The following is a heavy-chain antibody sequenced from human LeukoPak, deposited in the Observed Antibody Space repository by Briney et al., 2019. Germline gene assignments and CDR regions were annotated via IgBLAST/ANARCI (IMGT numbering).Heavy chain of an antibody. J-gene: IGHJ4*02. CDR3: ARASYGDYNFDY. Sequence: SETLSLTCTVSGDSISSYYWSWIRQPAGKGQEWIGRLYTSGSTNYNPSLKSRVTMSIDTSKNQFSLKLSSVTAADTALYYCARASYGDYNFDYWGQGTLVTVSS. D-gene: IGHD4-17*01. CDR2: LYTSGST. CDR1: GDSISSYY. V-gene: IGHV4-4*07.